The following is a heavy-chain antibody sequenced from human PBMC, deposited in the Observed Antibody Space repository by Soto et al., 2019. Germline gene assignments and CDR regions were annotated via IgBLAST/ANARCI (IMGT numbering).Heavy chain of an antibody. Sequence: GGSLRLSCAASGFTVSSNYMSWVRQAPGKGLEWVSVIYNGGSTYYADSVKGRFTNSRDNSKNTLYLQMNSLRAEDTAVYYCAREVAARPVDYWGQGTLVTVSS. J-gene: IGHJ4*02. D-gene: IGHD6-6*01. CDR2: IYNGGST. CDR1: GFTVSSNY. CDR3: AREVAARPVDY. V-gene: IGHV3-66*01.